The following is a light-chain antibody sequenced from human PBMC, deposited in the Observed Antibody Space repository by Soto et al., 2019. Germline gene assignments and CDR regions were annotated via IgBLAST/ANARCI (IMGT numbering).Light chain of an antibody. CDR1: QSVSSSY. J-gene: IGKJ3*01. CDR3: QQYGSSPPT. Sequence: EIVLTQSPGTLSLSRGERATLSCRASQSVSSSYLAWYQQKPGQAPRLLIYGASSRATGIPDRFSGSGSGTDFTLTISRLEPEDFAVYYCQQYGSSPPTFGPGTKVDIK. CDR2: GAS. V-gene: IGKV3-20*01.